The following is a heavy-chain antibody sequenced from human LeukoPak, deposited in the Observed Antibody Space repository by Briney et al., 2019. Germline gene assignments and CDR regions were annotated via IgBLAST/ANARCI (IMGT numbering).Heavy chain of an antibody. J-gene: IGHJ6*02. D-gene: IGHD7-27*01. CDR3: AKDHAGVYGMDV. Sequence: GGSLRLSCAASGFTFSSYSMNWVRQAPGKGLEWVSSISSSSSYIYYADSVKGRFTISRDNAKNSLYLQMNSLRAEDTAVYYCAKDHAGVYGMDVWGQGTTVTVSS. CDR2: ISSSSSYI. V-gene: IGHV3-21*01. CDR1: GFTFSSYS.